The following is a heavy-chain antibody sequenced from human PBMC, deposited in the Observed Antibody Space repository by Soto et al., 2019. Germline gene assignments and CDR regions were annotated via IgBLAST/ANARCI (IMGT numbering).Heavy chain of an antibody. Sequence: QVQLVQSGAEVKKPGASVKVSCKASGYTFTSYGISWVRQAPGQGLEWMGWISAYNGNTNYAQKLQGRVTMTTDTSMSTAYMELRCLRSDDTAVYYCARDVKETGLRGLQLYQPPDYWGQGTLVTVSS. J-gene: IGHJ4*02. CDR3: ARDVKETGLRGLQLYQPPDY. CDR1: GYTFTSYG. D-gene: IGHD3-3*01. V-gene: IGHV1-18*01. CDR2: ISAYNGNT.